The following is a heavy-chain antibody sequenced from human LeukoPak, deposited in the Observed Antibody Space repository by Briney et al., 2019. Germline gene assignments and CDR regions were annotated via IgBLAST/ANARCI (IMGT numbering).Heavy chain of an antibody. V-gene: IGHV3-30-3*01. CDR1: GFTFSRYA. CDR2: ISYDGSNK. Sequence: GGSLSLSYVASGFTFSRYAMHWVRLAPGKGLEWVAVISYDGSNKYYADSVKGRFTISRDNSKNTLYLQMNSLRAEDTALYYCARDGNFYYGPGSYCDYWGQGTLVTVSS. CDR3: ARDGNFYYGPGSYCDY. D-gene: IGHD3-10*01. J-gene: IGHJ4*02.